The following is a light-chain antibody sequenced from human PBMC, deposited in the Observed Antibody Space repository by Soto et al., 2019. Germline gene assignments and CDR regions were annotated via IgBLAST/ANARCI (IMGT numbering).Light chain of an antibody. J-gene: IGLJ2*01. Sequence: QSALTQPASVSGSPGQSITISCTGTSSDVGDHNYVSWYQQQPGKAPKLMIYAVSNRPSGVSNRFSGSESGTTASLTVSGLQAEDEADYYCSSYTTSSTVIFGGGTKLTVL. CDR3: SSYTTSSTVI. CDR1: SSDVGDHNY. CDR2: AVS. V-gene: IGLV2-14*03.